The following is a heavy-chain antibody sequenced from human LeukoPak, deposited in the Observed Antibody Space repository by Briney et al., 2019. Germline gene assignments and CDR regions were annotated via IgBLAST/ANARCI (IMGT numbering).Heavy chain of an antibody. V-gene: IGHV3-11*06. CDR1: GFTFSDYY. CDR2: ISSSTSYT. Sequence: PGGSLRLSCAASGFTFSDYYVSWIRQAPGKGLEWVSYISSSTSYTNYADSVKGRFTISRDNAKNSLYLQMNSLRAEDTAVYYCARGTYAFDIWGQGTMVTVSS. D-gene: IGHD2-2*01. J-gene: IGHJ3*02. CDR3: ARGTYAFDI.